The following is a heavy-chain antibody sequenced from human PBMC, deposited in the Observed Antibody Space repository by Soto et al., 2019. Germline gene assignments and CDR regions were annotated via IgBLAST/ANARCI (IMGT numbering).Heavy chain of an antibody. J-gene: IGHJ6*03. Sequence: QVQLQQWGAGLLKPSETLSLTCAVYGGSFSGYYWSWIRQPPGKGLEWIGEINHSGSTNYNPSLKSRVTISVDTSKTQFSLKLSSVTAADTAVYYCARSHNYDFWSGYPNMDVWGKGTTVPVSS. D-gene: IGHD3-3*01. V-gene: IGHV4-34*01. CDR1: GGSFSGYY. CDR3: ARSHNYDFWSGYPNMDV. CDR2: INHSGST.